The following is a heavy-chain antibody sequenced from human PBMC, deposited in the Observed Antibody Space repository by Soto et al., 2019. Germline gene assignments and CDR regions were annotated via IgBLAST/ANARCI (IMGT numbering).Heavy chain of an antibody. D-gene: IGHD3-16*02. V-gene: IGHV3-23*01. Sequence: PGGSLRLSCAASGFTFSSYAMSWVRQAPGKGLEWVSAISGSGGSTYYADSVKGRFTISRDNSKNTLYLQMNSLRAEDTAVYYCAKATEYYDYIWGSYRLEAFDIWGQGTMVTVSS. CDR2: ISGSGGST. J-gene: IGHJ3*02. CDR3: AKATEYYDYIWGSYRLEAFDI. CDR1: GFTFSSYA.